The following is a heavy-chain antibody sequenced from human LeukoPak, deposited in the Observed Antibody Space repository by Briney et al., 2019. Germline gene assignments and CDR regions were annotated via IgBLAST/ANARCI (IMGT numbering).Heavy chain of an antibody. CDR3: ASSSGWYTDY. J-gene: IGHJ4*02. CDR1: GGSISSYY. D-gene: IGHD6-19*01. CDR2: IYYSGST. Sequence: TSETLSLTCTVSGGSISSYYWSWIRQPPGKGLEWIGYIYYSGSTNYNPSLKSRVTISVDTSKNQFSLKLSSVTAADTAVYYCASSSGWYTDYWGQGTLVTVSS. V-gene: IGHV4-59*01.